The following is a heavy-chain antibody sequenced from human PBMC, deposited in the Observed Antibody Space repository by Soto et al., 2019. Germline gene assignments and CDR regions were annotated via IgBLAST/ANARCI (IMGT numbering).Heavy chain of an antibody. Sequence: QVQLVQSGAEVKMPGSSVKVSCKTSGGIFITSGLSWVRQAPGQGLEWMGGIIPFLGTTNHAQKFQGGVTITADKSTNTVYLELSDLTFEDTATYYCSRGTAHRGASGRPLHPGNFVSWGLGTLVTVSS. CDR3: SRGTAHRGASGRPLHPGNFVS. V-gene: IGHV1-69*06. J-gene: IGHJ4*02. D-gene: IGHD3-10*01. CDR1: GGIFITSG. CDR2: IIPFLGTT.